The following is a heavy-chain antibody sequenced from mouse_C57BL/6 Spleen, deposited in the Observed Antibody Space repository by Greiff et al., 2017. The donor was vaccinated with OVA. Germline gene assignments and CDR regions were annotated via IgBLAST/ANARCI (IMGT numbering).Heavy chain of an antibody. CDR3: ARAYDGSPWYFDV. J-gene: IGHJ1*03. D-gene: IGHD2-12*01. Sequence: DVQLQESGPGLVKPSQSLSLTCSVTGYSITSGYYWNWIRQFPGNKLEWMGYISYDGSNNYNPSLKNRISITRDTSKNQFFLKLNSVTTEDTATYYCARAYDGSPWYFDVWGTGTTVTVSS. CDR1: GYSITSGYY. V-gene: IGHV3-6*01. CDR2: ISYDGSN.